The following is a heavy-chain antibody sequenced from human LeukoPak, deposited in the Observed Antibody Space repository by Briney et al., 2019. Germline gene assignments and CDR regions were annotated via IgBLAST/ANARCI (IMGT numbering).Heavy chain of an antibody. D-gene: IGHD3-10*01. CDR2: ISWNSGSI. V-gene: IGHV3-9*01. J-gene: IGHJ3*02. CDR3: ARDIGITMVRDDAFDI. CDR1: GFTFDDYA. Sequence: PGRSLRLSCAASGFTFDDYAMHWVRQAPGKGLEWVSGISWNSGSIGYADSVKGRFTISRDNAKNSLYLQMNSLRAEDTAVYYCARDIGITMVRDDAFDIRGQGTMVTVSS.